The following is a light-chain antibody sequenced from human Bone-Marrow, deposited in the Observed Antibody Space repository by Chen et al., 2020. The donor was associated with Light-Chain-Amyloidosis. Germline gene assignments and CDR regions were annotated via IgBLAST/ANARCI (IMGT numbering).Light chain of an antibody. J-gene: IGKJ3*01. CDR1: QSVSNK. Sequence: EIVMTQSPATLSVSPGERVTLPCRASQSVSNKLPWYQQTPGQAPRLLIFAASTRAAVVPARFSGSGAGTEFTLTISSLQSEDFAVYYCQKYNNWPLFSFVPGTKVDIK. CDR3: QKYNNWPLFS. CDR2: AAS. V-gene: IGKV3D-15*01.